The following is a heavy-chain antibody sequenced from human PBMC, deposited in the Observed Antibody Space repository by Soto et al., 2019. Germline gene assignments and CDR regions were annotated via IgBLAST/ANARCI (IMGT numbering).Heavy chain of an antibody. Sequence: GGSLRLSCAASGFTFSSYSMNWVRQAPGKGLEWVSSISSSSSYIYYADSVKGRFTISRDNAKNSLYLQMNSLRAGDTAVYYCATFTSPYAFDIWGQGTMVTVSS. CDR1: GFTFSSYS. D-gene: IGHD3-16*01. CDR3: ATFTSPYAFDI. CDR2: ISSSSSYI. J-gene: IGHJ3*02. V-gene: IGHV3-21*01.